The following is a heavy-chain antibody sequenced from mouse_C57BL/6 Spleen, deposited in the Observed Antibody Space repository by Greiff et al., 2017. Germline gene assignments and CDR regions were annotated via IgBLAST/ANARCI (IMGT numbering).Heavy chain of an antibody. CDR2: ISYDGSN. J-gene: IGHJ4*01. CDR3: ARRYGSSYAMDY. V-gene: IGHV3-6*01. CDR1: GYSITSGYY. Sequence: EVQLQESGPGLVKPSQSLSLTCSVTGYSITSGYYWNWIRRFPGNKLEWMGYISYDGSNNYNPSLKNRISLTRDPSKNQFFLKLNSVTTEDTATYYCARRYGSSYAMDYWGQGTSVTVSA. D-gene: IGHD1-1*01.